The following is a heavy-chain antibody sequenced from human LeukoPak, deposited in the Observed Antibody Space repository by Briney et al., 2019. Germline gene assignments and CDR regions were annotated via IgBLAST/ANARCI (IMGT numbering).Heavy chain of an antibody. CDR1: GYSISSGYY. Sequence: PSETLSLTCTVSGYSISSGYYWSWIRQPPGKGLEWIGEINHSGSANYNPSLKSRVTISVDTSKNQFSLKLSSVTAADTAVYYCAIRTLIAVAGGGYDYWGQGTLVTVSS. J-gene: IGHJ4*02. CDR2: INHSGSA. CDR3: AIRTLIAVAGGGYDY. D-gene: IGHD6-19*01. V-gene: IGHV4-38-2*02.